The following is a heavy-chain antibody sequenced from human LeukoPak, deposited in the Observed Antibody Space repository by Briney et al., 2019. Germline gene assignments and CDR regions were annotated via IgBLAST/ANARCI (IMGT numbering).Heavy chain of an antibody. V-gene: IGHV3-48*03. Sequence: GGSLRLSCATSGFTFSNYEMNWVRQAPGKGLEWISYLTISGSTKYYADSVKGRFTISRDNAKNSLFLQMNSLRAEDTAVYYCARDRDPGYYDTNGYRRVNAFDIWGQGTMVTVSS. J-gene: IGHJ3*02. D-gene: IGHD3-22*01. CDR1: GFTFSNYE. CDR2: LTISGSTK. CDR3: ARDRDPGYYDTNGYRRVNAFDI.